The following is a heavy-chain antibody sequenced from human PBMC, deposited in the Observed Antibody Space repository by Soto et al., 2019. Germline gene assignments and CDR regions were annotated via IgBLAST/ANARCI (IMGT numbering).Heavy chain of an antibody. D-gene: IGHD1-1*01. CDR1: GYGFTTYG. V-gene: IGHV1-18*01. CDR2: ISAHNGNT. CDR3: ARGRYGDY. J-gene: IGHJ4*02. Sequence: QVHLVQSGAEVKKPGASVKVSCKGSGYGFTTYGITWVRQAPGQGLEWMAWISAHNGNTNYAQKLQGRVTVTRDTSTSTAYLELRSLRSGATAVYYCARGRYGDYWGQGALVTVSS.